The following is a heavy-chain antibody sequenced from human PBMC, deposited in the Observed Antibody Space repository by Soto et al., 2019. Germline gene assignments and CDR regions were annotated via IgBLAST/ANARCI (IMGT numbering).Heavy chain of an antibody. CDR3: ASADYYGSGSYSRGGMDV. Sequence: SEKVSCKASGGTFSSYAISWVRQAPGQGLEWMGGIIPIFGTADYAQKFQGRVTITADESTSTAYMELSSLRSEDTAVYYCASADYYGSGSYSRGGMDVWGQGTTVTVSS. D-gene: IGHD3-10*01. V-gene: IGHV1-69*13. J-gene: IGHJ6*02. CDR2: IIPIFGTA. CDR1: GGTFSSYA.